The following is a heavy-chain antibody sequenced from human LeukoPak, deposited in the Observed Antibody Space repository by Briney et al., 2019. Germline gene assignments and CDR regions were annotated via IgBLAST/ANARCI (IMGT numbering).Heavy chain of an antibody. V-gene: IGHV1-69*13. Sequence: SVKVSCKASGGTFSSYAISRVRQAPGQGLEWMGGIIPIFGTANYAQKFQGRVTITADESTSTAYMELSSLRSEDTAVYYCARGYSGYLLHDYWGQGTLVTVSS. D-gene: IGHD5-12*01. CDR2: IIPIFGTA. CDR1: GGTFSSYA. CDR3: ARGYSGYLLHDY. J-gene: IGHJ4*02.